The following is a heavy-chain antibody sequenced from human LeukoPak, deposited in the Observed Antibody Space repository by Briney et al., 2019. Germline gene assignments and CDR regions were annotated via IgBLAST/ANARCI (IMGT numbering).Heavy chain of an antibody. D-gene: IGHD6-13*01. J-gene: IGHJ5*02. V-gene: IGHV4-61*02. CDR3: ARGIDSSSWYNWFDP. CDR1: GGSISSGSYY. Sequence: SSETLSLTCTVSGGSISSGSYYWSWIRQPAGKGLEWIGRIYTSGSTNYNPSLKSRVTISVDTSKNQFSLKLSLMTAADTAVYYCARGIDSSSWYNWFDPWGQGTLVTVSS. CDR2: IYTSGST.